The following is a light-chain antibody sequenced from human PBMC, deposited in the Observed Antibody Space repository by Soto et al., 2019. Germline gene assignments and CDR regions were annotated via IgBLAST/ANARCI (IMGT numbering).Light chain of an antibody. CDR2: EVS. Sequence: QSALTQPASVSGSPGQSITISCTGTSSDVGGYNYVSWYQQHPGKAPKLMIYEVSNRPSGVSIRFSGSKSGNTASLTISGLQAEDEADYYCSSYTSSGTLGVFGTGTKVTVL. CDR1: SSDVGGYNY. J-gene: IGLJ1*01. V-gene: IGLV2-14*01. CDR3: SSYTSSGTLGV.